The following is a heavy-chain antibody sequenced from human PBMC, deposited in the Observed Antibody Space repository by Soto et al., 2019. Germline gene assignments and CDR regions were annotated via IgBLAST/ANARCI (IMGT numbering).Heavy chain of an antibody. J-gene: IGHJ4*02. Sequence: ASVKVSCKXSGYTFTGNYMHWVRQAPGQGLEWMALINPTTGGTNYAQKFQGRVTMTWDTSISTAYMELTRLTSDDTAIYYCARGYCSSIGCSHYFDFWGQGTLVTVSS. CDR2: INPTTGGT. CDR3: ARGYCSSIGCSHYFDF. CDR1: GYTFTGNY. D-gene: IGHD2-2*01. V-gene: IGHV1-2*02.